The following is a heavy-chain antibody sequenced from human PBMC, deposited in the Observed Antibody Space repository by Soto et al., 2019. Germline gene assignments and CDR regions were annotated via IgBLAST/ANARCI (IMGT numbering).Heavy chain of an antibody. CDR3: ARSEAPRTAYCSSTSCYAYYYYGMDV. D-gene: IGHD2-2*01. V-gene: IGHV1-2*04. Sequence: SVKVSCKASGYTFTGYYMHWVRQAPGQGLEWMGWINPNSGGTNYAQKFQGWVTMTRDTSISTAYMELSRLRSDDTAVYYCARSEAPRTAYCSSTSCYAYYYYGMDVWGQGTTVTVSS. CDR2: INPNSGGT. CDR1: GYTFTGYY. J-gene: IGHJ6*02.